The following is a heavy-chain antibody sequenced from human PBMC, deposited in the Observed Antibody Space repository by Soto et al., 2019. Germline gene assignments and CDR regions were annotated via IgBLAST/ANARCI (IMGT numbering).Heavy chain of an antibody. CDR2: IYYSGST. V-gene: IGHV4-31*03. D-gene: IGHD3-3*01. Sequence: SETLSLTCTVSGGSIRSGGYYLSWIRQHPGKGLEWIGYIYYSGSTYYNPSLKSRVTISVDTSKNQFSLKLSSVTAADTAVYYCARGDNYDFWSGYHPYFDYWGQGTLVTVSS. CDR1: GGSIRSGGYY. CDR3: ARGDNYDFWSGYHPYFDY. J-gene: IGHJ4*02.